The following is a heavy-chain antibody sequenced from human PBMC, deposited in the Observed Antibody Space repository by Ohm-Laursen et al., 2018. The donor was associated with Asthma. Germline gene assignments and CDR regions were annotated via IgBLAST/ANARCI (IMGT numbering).Heavy chain of an antibody. CDR1: GFTFSSYW. V-gene: IGHV3-74*01. J-gene: IGHJ6*02. CDR2: LNTDGSGT. Sequence: GSLRLSCTATGFTFSSYWMHWVRQAPGKGPVWVSRLNTDGSGTWYADSVKGRFTISRDNSKNTLYLQMNSLRAEDTAVYYCARDRAYYYYGMDVWGQGTTVTVSS. CDR3: ARDRAYYYYGMDV.